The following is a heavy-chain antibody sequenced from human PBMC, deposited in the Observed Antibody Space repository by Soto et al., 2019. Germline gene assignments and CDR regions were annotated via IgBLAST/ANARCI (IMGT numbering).Heavy chain of an antibody. CDR2: IYYGGIT. J-gene: IGHJ4*02. CDR3: ARQYGGYEYYFDY. Sequence: QVQLQESGPGLLKPSQTLSLSCTVSGGSVNSGDYYWSWIRQPPGKGLEWIGYIYYGGITSSNPSLKSRLTISIDTSKNQFSLKLDSVTAADTPFYYCARQYGGYEYYFDYWGQGTLVTVSS. CDR1: GGSVNSGDYY. V-gene: IGHV4-30-4*01. D-gene: IGHD5-12*01.